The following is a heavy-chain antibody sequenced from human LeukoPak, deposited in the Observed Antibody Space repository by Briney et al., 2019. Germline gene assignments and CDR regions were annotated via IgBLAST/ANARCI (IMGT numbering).Heavy chain of an antibody. D-gene: IGHD3-10*01. CDR3: MRDYMGWFDP. CDR2: ISLDGSTV. Sequence: PGGSLRLSCVASGFSLSNFQMYWVRQAPGKGLEWVSIISLDGSTVFYADSVKGRFTISRDTASNTMHLEMNNLRIEDTAVYYCMRDYMGWFDPWGQGSLVTVSS. J-gene: IGHJ5*02. V-gene: IGHV3-30-3*01. CDR1: GFSLSNFQ.